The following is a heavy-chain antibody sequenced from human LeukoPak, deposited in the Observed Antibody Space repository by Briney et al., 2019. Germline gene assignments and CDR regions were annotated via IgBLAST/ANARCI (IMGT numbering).Heavy chain of an antibody. J-gene: IGHJ4*02. Sequence: SETLSLTCAVSGYSISSGYYWGWIRQPPGKGLEWIGSIYHSGSTYYNPSLKSRVTISVDTSKNQFSLKLSSVTAADTAVYYCASSIVVVPAAIRRWGQGTLVTVSS. D-gene: IGHD2-2*02. CDR3: ASSIVVVPAAIRR. CDR2: IYHSGST. CDR1: GYSISSGYY. V-gene: IGHV4-38-2*01.